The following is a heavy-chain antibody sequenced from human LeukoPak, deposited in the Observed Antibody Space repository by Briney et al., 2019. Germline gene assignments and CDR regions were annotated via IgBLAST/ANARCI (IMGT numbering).Heavy chain of an antibody. CDR1: EYTFSNYA. CDR2: INSGGGIT. Sequence: PGGSLRLSCVASEYTFSNYAMSWVRQAPGKGLEWVSSINSGGGITYYADSVKGPFTISRDNSKNTLYLQMNSLRVEDTAIYYCASADGSGYRYYWGQGTLVTVCS. J-gene: IGHJ4*02. D-gene: IGHD3-22*01. V-gene: IGHV3-23*01. CDR3: ASADGSGYRYY.